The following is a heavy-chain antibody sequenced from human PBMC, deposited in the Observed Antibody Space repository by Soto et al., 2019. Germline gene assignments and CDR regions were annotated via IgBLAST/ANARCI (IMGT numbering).Heavy chain of an antibody. CDR3: AVGIAAAGKDYYGMDV. CDR2: ISAYNGNT. CDR1: GYTFTSYG. Sequence: ASVKVSCKASGYTFTSYGISLVRQAPGQGLEWMGWISAYNGNTNYAQKLQGRVTMTTDTSTSTAYMELRSLRSDDTAVYYCAVGIAAAGKDYYGMDVWGQGTTVTVSS. V-gene: IGHV1-18*01. J-gene: IGHJ6*02. D-gene: IGHD6-13*01.